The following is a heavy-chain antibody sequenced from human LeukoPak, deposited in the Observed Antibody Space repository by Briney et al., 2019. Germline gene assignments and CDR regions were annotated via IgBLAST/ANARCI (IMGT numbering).Heavy chain of an antibody. CDR1: GGSISSYY. Sequence: SSETLSLTCTVSGGSISSYYWSWIRQPPRKGLEWIGYIYYSGSTNYNPSLKRRVTISVDTSKNQFSLKLSSVTAADTAVYYCGRHDLRYYGPFDPWGQGTLVTVSS. CDR3: GRHDLRYYGPFDP. V-gene: IGHV4-59*08. CDR2: IYYSGST. D-gene: IGHD3-10*01. J-gene: IGHJ5*02.